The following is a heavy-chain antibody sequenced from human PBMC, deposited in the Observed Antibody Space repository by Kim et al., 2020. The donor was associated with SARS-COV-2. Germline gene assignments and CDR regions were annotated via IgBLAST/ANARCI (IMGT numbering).Heavy chain of an antibody. CDR2: IYYSGST. V-gene: IGHV4-59*08. D-gene: IGHD7-27*01. CDR3: ARLRTGDNRYYYYYGMDV. Sequence: SETLSLTCTVSGGSISSYYWSWIRQPPGKGLEWIGYIYYSGSTNYNPSLKSRVTISVDTSKNQFSLKLSSVTAADTAVYYCARLRTGDNRYYYYYGMDVWGQGTTVTVSS. CDR1: GGSISSYY. J-gene: IGHJ6*02.